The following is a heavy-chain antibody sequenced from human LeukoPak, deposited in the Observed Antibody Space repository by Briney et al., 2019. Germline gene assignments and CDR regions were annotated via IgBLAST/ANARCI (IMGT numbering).Heavy chain of an antibody. CDR2: IFYSGST. Sequence: ETLSLTCTVSSGSISTSNYYWGWVRQPPGKALEWFGNIFYSGSTNYNPSLKSRVTISVDTSKNQFSLKLSSVTAADTAVYYCARRGTYYYDSSGYYYDYWGQGTLVTVSS. D-gene: IGHD3-22*01. CDR3: ARRGTYYYDSSGYYYDY. CDR1: SGSISTSNYY. J-gene: IGHJ4*02. V-gene: IGHV4-39*01.